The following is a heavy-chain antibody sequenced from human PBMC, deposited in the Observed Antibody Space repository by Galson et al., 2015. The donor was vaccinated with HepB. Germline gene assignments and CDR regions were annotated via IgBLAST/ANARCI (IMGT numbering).Heavy chain of an antibody. CDR3: ASGRRDGYRYFDY. CDR2: NFYSGST. CDR1: GGSISSSNYY. Sequence: SETLSLTCTVSGGSISSSNYYWGWIRQPPGKGLAWIGSNFYSGSTYYNPSLKGRVTISVETSKNQLSLKLNSVTAADTAFYYCASGRRDGYRYFDYWGQGTLVTVSS. V-gene: IGHV4-39*01. J-gene: IGHJ4*02. D-gene: IGHD5-24*01.